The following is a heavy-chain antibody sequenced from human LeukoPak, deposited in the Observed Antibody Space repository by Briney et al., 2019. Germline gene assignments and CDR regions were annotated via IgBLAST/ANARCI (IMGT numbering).Heavy chain of an antibody. CDR1: GYTFTSYV. D-gene: IGHD2-2*02. CDR2: MNPNSGNT. CDR3: ARKHCSSTSCYTHDAFDI. Sequence: ASVKVSCKASGYTFTSYVINWVRQATGQGLEWMGWMNPNSGNTGYAQKFQGRVTMTRNTSISTAYMELSSLRSEDTAVYYCARKHCSSTSCYTHDAFDIWGQGTMVTVSS. J-gene: IGHJ3*02. V-gene: IGHV1-8*01.